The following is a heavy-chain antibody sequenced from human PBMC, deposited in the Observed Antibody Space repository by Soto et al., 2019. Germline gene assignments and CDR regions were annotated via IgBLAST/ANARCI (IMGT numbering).Heavy chain of an antibody. D-gene: IGHD3-9*01. V-gene: IGHV1-2*02. CDR3: ARESPSDGDILTGYYTRRDWYFDL. Sequence: QVQLVQSGAEVKKPGASVKVSCKASGYTFTGYYMHWVRQAPGQGLEWMGWINPNSGGTNYAQKFQGRVTMTRDTSISTAYMELSRLRSDDTAVYYCARESPSDGDILTGYYTRRDWYFDLWGRGTLVTVSS. J-gene: IGHJ2*01. CDR1: GYTFTGYY. CDR2: INPNSGGT.